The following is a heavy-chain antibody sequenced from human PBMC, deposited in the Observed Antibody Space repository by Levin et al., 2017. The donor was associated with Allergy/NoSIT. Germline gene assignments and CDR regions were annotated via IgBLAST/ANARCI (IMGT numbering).Heavy chain of an antibody. CDR2: ITSSSSYI. CDR1: GFTFSNYN. D-gene: IGHD3-10*01. CDR3: ARDIAVYGSGSSF. J-gene: IGHJ4*02. Sequence: GESLKISCAASGFTFSNYNMNWVRQAPGKGLEWVSSITSSSSYIYYADSVKGRFTISRDNAKNSLYLQMNSLRAEDTAVYYCARDIAVYGSGSSFWGQGTLVTVSS. V-gene: IGHV3-21*01.